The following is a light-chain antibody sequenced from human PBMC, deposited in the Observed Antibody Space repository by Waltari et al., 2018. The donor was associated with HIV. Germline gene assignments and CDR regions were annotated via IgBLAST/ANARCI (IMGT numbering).Light chain of an antibody. CDR3: ATWDDTLSGPV. Sequence: QSVSTQPTSASGIPGRTFTIPCSGNISTTGSNSVIRYQQFSGAAPNPLIFSNNQHPSGVPARFSGSKSGSAASLAISGLHSDDEAIYHCATWDDTLSGPVFGGGTKLTGL. CDR1: ISTTGSNS. J-gene: IGLJ3*02. CDR2: SNN. V-gene: IGLV1-44*01.